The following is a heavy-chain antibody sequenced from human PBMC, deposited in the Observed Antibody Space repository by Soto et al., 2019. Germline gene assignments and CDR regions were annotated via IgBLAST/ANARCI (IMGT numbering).Heavy chain of an antibody. CDR3: ARESTYYYGSGSSQWGSFDY. D-gene: IGHD3-10*01. Sequence: QVQLQESGPGLVKPSETLSLTCTVSGGSISSGNYYWSWIRQPPGKGLEWIGYIYHNGNNYYNPSLKSRLTISVDTSKNQFSLNLNSVTAADTAVYYCARESTYYYGSGSSQWGSFDYWGQGTLVTVSS. J-gene: IGHJ4*02. CDR2: IYHNGNN. CDR1: GGSISSGNYY. V-gene: IGHV4-30-4*01.